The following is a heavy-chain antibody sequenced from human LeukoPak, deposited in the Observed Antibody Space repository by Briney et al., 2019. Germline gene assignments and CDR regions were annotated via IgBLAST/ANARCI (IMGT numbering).Heavy chain of an antibody. V-gene: IGHV1-2*02. Sequence: GASVKVSCKASGYTFTGYYMHWVRQAPGQGLEWMGWINPNSGGTNYAQKFQGRVTLTRDTSISTAYMELSRLRSDDTAVYYCASGLSSSWYRQDYMDVWGKGTTVTVSS. D-gene: IGHD6-13*01. CDR3: ASGLSSSWYRQDYMDV. CDR2: INPNSGGT. J-gene: IGHJ6*03. CDR1: GYTFTGYY.